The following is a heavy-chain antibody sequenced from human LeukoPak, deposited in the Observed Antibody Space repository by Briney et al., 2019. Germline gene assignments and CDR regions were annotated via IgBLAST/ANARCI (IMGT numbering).Heavy chain of an antibody. Sequence: KPSETLSLTCAVYGGSFSGYYWSWIRQPPGKGLEWIGEINHSGSTNYNPSLKSRVTISVDTSKNQFSLKLSSVTAADTAVYYCAGGGYSYGRNSYFDYWGQGTLVTVSS. V-gene: IGHV4-34*01. CDR2: INHSGST. J-gene: IGHJ4*02. D-gene: IGHD5-18*01. CDR1: GGSFSGYY. CDR3: AGGGYSYGRNSYFDY.